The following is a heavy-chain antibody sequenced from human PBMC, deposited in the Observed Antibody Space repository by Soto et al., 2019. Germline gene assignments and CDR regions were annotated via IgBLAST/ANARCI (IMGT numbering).Heavy chain of an antibody. D-gene: IGHD1-26*01. Sequence: EVQLLESGGGLVQPGGSLRLSCAASGFTFSSYAMSWVRQAPGKGLEWVSAISGSGGSTYYADSVKGRFTISRDNSKNTLYLQMNSLRAEDTAVYYCAKGPLYKWELLSYFDYWGQGTLVTVSS. CDR3: AKGPLYKWELLSYFDY. V-gene: IGHV3-23*01. CDR2: ISGSGGST. CDR1: GFTFSSYA. J-gene: IGHJ4*02.